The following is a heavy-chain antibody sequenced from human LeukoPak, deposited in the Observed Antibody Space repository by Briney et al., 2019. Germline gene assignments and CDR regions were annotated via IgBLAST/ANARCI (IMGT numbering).Heavy chain of an antibody. J-gene: IGHJ6*04. D-gene: IGHD6-19*01. CDR1: GFTFSSYG. CDR3: ARTRGAVAGYYYYYVMDV. Sequence: GGSLRLSCAASGFTFSSYGMHWVRQAPGKGLEWVAVRWYDGSNKYYADSVKGRFTISRDNSKNTLYLQMNSLRAEDTAVYYCARTRGAVAGYYYYYVMDVWGKGTTVTVSS. V-gene: IGHV3-33*01. CDR2: RWYDGSNK.